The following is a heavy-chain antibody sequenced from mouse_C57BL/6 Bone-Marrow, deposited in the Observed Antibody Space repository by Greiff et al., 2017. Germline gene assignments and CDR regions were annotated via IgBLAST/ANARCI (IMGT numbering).Heavy chain of an antibody. V-gene: IGHV2-5*01. CDR3: AKEGSSARFAY. CDR2: IWRGGST. J-gene: IGHJ3*01. Sequence: QVQLKESGPGLVQPSPCLSISCTASGFSLTSYGVHWVRQSPGKGLEWLGVIWRGGSTDDNAAFMSRLSSTKDNTTSQVNFIMNSLQADDTAIYYGAKEGSSARFAYWGQGTLVTVAA. CDR1: GFSLTSYG. D-gene: IGHD1-1*01.